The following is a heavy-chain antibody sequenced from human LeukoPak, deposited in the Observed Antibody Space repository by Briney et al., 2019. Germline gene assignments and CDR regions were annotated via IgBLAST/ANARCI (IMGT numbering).Heavy chain of an antibody. CDR3: ARWGIAAAGTLGYMDV. CDR2: IYTSGST. Sequence: PSETLSLTCTVSGGSISSGSYYWSWIRQPAGKGLEWIGRIYTSGSTNYNPSLKSRVTISVDTSKNQFSLKLSSVTAADTAVYYCARWGIAAAGTLGYMDVWGKGTTVTVSS. D-gene: IGHD6-13*01. CDR1: GGSISSGSYY. V-gene: IGHV4-61*02. J-gene: IGHJ6*03.